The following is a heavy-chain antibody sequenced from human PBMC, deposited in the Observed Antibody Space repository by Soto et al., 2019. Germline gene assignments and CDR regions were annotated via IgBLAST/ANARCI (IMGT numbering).Heavy chain of an antibody. CDR1: GYTFTSYG. V-gene: IGHV1-18*01. CDR2: ISAQTGNT. Sequence: QVQLVQSGAEVKKPGASVKVSCKASGYTFTSYGISWVRQAPGQGLEWMGWISAQTGNTNYAQKLQGRVSLSTDTSTTTAYMELRSLRSDDTAVYYCARDSGLRLGHFDSWCQGTLVPVSS. CDR3: ARDSGLRLGHFDS. D-gene: IGHD3-16*01. J-gene: IGHJ4*02.